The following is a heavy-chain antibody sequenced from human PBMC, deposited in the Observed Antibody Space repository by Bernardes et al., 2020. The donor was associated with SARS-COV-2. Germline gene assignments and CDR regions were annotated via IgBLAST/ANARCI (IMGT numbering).Heavy chain of an antibody. CDR2: INHSGST. Sequence: SETLSLTCTVSGGSLSNNWWSWIRQPPGKGLEWIGEINHSGSTRYNPSLKSRVTMSVDTSTNQFSLKVTSVTAADTAVYYCASFGLRAPGTGFDYWGQGTTVTVSS. CDR3: ASFGLRAPGTGFDY. CDR1: GGSLSNNW. J-gene: IGHJ4*03. D-gene: IGHD1-1*01. V-gene: IGHV4-34*01.